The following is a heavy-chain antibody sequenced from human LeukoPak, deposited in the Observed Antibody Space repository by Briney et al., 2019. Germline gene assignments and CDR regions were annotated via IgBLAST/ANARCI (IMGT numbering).Heavy chain of an antibody. Sequence: GGSLRLSCAASGFTFSSYEMNWVRQAPGKGLEWVSYISSSGSTIYYADSVKGRFTIPRGNAKNSLYLQMHSLRAENTAVYYCAELGITMIGGVWGKGTTVTISS. D-gene: IGHD3-10*02. CDR1: GFTFSSYE. CDR3: AELGITMIGGV. J-gene: IGHJ6*04. CDR2: ISSSGSTI. V-gene: IGHV3-48*03.